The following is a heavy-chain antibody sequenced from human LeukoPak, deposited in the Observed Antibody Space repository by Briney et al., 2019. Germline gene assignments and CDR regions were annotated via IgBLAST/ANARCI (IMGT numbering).Heavy chain of an antibody. Sequence: PSETLSLTCTVSGGSISSYYWSWIRQPPGKGLEWIGNIYYSGSTNYNPSLKSRVTISVDTSKNQFSLKLSSVTAADTAVYYCARGLAPGWGYYHYYMDVWGKGTTVTISS. D-gene: IGHD6-19*01. CDR2: IYYSGST. CDR1: GGSISSYY. J-gene: IGHJ6*03. V-gene: IGHV4-59*01. CDR3: ARGLAPGWGYYHYYMDV.